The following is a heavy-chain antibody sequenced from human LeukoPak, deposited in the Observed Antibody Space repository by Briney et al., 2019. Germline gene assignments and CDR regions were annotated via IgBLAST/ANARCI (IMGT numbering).Heavy chain of an antibody. CDR2: IVQDGSDK. Sequence: GGSLRLSCAASGFSFSRYWMSWVRQAPGQGLEWVANIVQDGSDKYYVDSVKGRFTISRDNDNYSLYLQMNNLRVEDTAVYYCARAAPANCAPNSCSLFDYWGQGVLVTVSS. CDR1: GFSFSRYW. J-gene: IGHJ4*02. CDR3: ARAAPANCAPNSCSLFDY. D-gene: IGHD2/OR15-2a*01. V-gene: IGHV3-7*01.